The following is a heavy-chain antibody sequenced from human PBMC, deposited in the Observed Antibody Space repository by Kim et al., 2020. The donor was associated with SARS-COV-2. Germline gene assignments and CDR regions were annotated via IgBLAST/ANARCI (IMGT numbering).Heavy chain of an antibody. Sequence: SETLSLTCTVSGGSISRSSYYWAWIRQPPGKELEWIGRIYYSGSSYSNPSLKSRVTLSVDTSKNQFSLNLRSVTAADTAAYYCARAGPQAWDFDPWGRGT. CDR3: ARAGPQAWDFDP. CDR1: GGSISRSSYY. V-gene: IGHV4-39*01. CDR2: IYYSGSS. J-gene: IGHJ2*01.